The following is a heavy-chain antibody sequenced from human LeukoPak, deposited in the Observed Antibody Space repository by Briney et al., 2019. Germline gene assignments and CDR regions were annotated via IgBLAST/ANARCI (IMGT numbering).Heavy chain of an antibody. CDR3: AKGSPIIDGYNTLDY. CDR2: ISGSGDTT. D-gene: IGHD5-24*01. CDR1: RFTFSSYT. J-gene: IGHJ4*02. Sequence: PGGSLRLSCAASRFTFSSYTMSWVRQAPGKGLEWVSAISGSGDTTYYADSVKGRFTISRDNSKNTLYLQMNSLRAEDTAVYYCAKGSPIIDGYNTLDYWGQGTLVTVSS. V-gene: IGHV3-23*01.